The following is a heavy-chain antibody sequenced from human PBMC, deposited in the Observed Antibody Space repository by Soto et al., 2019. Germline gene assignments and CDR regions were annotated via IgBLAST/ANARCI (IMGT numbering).Heavy chain of an antibody. Sequence: TLSLTCTVSGGSISSGGYYWSWIRQHPGKGLEWIVYIYYSGSTYYNPSLKSRVTISVDTSKNQFSLKLSSVTAADTAVYYCARAAYDGFSTLDYWGQGTLVTVSS. V-gene: IGHV4-31*03. D-gene: IGHD5-12*01. CDR2: IYYSGST. CDR3: ARAAYDGFSTLDY. J-gene: IGHJ4*02. CDR1: GGSISSGGYY.